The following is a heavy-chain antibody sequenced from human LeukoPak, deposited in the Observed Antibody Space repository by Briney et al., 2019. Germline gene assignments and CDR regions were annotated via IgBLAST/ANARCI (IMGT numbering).Heavy chain of an antibody. CDR1: GGTFSSYA. D-gene: IGHD2-2*01. V-gene: IGHV1-69*05. Sequence: SVKVSCKASGGTFSSYAISWVRQAPGQGLEWMGGIIPIFGTANYAQKFQGRVTITTDESTSTAYMELSSLRSEDTAVYYCARGRDIVVVPAATSPVIGAFDIWGQGTMVTVSS. CDR3: ARGRDIVVVPAATSPVIGAFDI. CDR2: IIPIFGTA. J-gene: IGHJ3*02.